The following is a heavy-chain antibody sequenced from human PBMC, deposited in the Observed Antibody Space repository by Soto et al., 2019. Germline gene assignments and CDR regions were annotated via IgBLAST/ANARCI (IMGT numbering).Heavy chain of an antibody. D-gene: IGHD6-13*01. CDR1: GFTFSNYA. CDR2: VSTDGGNT. V-gene: IGHV3-23*01. Sequence: EVQLLESGGGLVQPGGSLRLSCAASGFTFSNYAITWVRQAPGKGLDWISSVSTDGGNTYYADSVKGRFTISRDNSKNTLYLQMNSRRVDDTAPYYCARGWQQLGHWGQGALVTVSS. CDR3: ARGWQQLGH. J-gene: IGHJ4*02.